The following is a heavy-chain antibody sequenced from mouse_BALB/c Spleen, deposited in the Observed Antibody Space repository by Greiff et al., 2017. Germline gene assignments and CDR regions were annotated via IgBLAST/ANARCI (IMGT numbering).Heavy chain of an antibody. D-gene: IGHD2-12*01. Sequence: EVKLMESGGGLVQPKGSLKLSCAASGFTFNTYAMNWVRQAPGKGLEWVARIRSKSNNYATYYADSVKDRFTISRDDSQSMLYLQMNNLKTEDTAMYYCVVTTYYAMDYWGQGTSVTVSS. J-gene: IGHJ4*01. V-gene: IGHV10-1*02. CDR2: IRSKSNNYAT. CDR1: GFTFNTYA. CDR3: VVTTYYAMDY.